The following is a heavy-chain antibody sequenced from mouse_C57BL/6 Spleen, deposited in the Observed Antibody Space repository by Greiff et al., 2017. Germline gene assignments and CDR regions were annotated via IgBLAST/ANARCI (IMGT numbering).Heavy chain of an antibody. D-gene: IGHD1-1*01. J-gene: IGHJ4*01. CDR2: IYPGDGDT. CDR3: ARAGSLYYYAMDY. V-gene: IGHV1-82*01. Sequence: QVQLKQSGPELVKPGASVKISCKASGYAFSSSWMNWVKQRPGTGLEWIGRIYPGDGDTNYNGKFKGKATLTADKSSSTAYMQLSSLTSEDSAVYFCARAGSLYYYAMDYWGQGTSVTVSS. CDR1: GYAFSSSW.